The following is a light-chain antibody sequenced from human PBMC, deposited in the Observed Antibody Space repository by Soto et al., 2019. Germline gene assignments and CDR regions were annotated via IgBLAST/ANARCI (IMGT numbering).Light chain of an antibody. Sequence: EIVMTQSPATLSASPGERATLSCRASQSVRSNLAWYQQKPGQAPRLLIYGASTRATGIPARVSGSGSGTEFTLSIGSLQSEDFAVYYCQQYNDWPPTFGQGTKVEIK. CDR3: QQYNDWPPT. J-gene: IGKJ1*01. CDR1: QSVRSN. CDR2: GAS. V-gene: IGKV3-15*01.